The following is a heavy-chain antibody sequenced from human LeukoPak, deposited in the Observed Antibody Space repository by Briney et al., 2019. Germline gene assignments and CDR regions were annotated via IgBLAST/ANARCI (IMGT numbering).Heavy chain of an antibody. CDR1: GFTFNNAW. CDR3: TTDLDSGSVRTYYFDY. J-gene: IGHJ4*02. CDR2: FKSKTYGWTT. V-gene: IGHV3-15*01. D-gene: IGHD3-10*01. Sequence: GGSLRLSCAASGFTFNNAWMSWVRQAPGKGLDWVGRFKSKTYGWTTDYAAPVKGRFTISRDDSKNTLYLQMNSLKTEDTAVYYCTTDLDSGSVRTYYFDYWGQGTLVTVSS.